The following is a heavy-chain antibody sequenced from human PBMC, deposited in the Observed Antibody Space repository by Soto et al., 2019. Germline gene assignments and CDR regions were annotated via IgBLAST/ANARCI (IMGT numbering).Heavy chain of an antibody. CDR1: XYSFIDYX. CDR3: TRLLTESYGWVSPPYY. D-gene: IGHD3-10*01. V-gene: IGHV5-51*01. CDR2: IYPGDSDT. J-gene: IGHJ4*01. Sequence: XLXXSCKGXXYSFIDYXXXXXRQMPGKGLEWMGIIYPGDSDTRYSPSFQGQVTISVDKSISTAYLQWSSLKASDTAIYYCTRLLTESYGWVSPPYYWGQGTLVTVSS.